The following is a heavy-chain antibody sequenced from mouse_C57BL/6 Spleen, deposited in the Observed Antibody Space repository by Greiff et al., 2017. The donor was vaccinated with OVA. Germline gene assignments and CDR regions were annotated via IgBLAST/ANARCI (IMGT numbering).Heavy chain of an antibody. Sequence: VQLQQSGPGLVAPSQSLSITCTVSGFSLTSYGVHWVRQPPGKGLEWLVVIWSDGSTTYNSAPISRLSISKDNSKSQVFVKMNSLQTDDTAMYYCAREDGYLYAMDYWGQGTSVTVSA. CDR1: GFSLTSYG. D-gene: IGHD2-3*01. V-gene: IGHV2-6*03. J-gene: IGHJ4*01. CDR3: AREDGYLYAMDY. CDR2: IWSDGST.